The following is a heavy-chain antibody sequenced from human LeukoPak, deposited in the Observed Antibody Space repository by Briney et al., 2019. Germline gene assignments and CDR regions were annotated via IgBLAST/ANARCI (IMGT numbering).Heavy chain of an antibody. V-gene: IGHV1-2*06. CDR1: GYTFTGYY. CDR2: INPNSGGT. D-gene: IGHD3-22*01. CDR3: AREGYHGSSGHSGFDY. Sequence: ASVKVSCKASGYTFTGYYMHWVRQAPGQGLEWMGRINPNSGGTNYAQKFQGRVTMTRDTSISTAYMELSRLRSDDTAVYYCAREGYHGSSGHSGFDYWGQGTLVTVSS. J-gene: IGHJ4*02.